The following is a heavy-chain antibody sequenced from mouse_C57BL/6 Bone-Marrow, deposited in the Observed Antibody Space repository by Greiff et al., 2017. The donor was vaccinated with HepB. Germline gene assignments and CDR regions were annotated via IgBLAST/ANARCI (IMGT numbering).Heavy chain of an antibody. V-gene: IGHV1-7*01. J-gene: IGHJ1*03. CDR1: GYTFTSYW. CDR2: INPSSGYT. Sequence: VQGVESGAELAKPGASVKLSCKASGYTFTSYWMHWVKQRPGQGLEWIGYINPSSGYTKYNQKFKDKATLTADKSSSTAYMQLSSLTYEDSAVYYCARWHYGSSHVHWYFDVWGTGTTVTVSS. D-gene: IGHD1-1*01. CDR3: ARWHYGSSHVHWYFDV.